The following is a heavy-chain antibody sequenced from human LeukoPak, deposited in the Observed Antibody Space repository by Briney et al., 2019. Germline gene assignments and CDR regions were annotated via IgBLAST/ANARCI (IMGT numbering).Heavy chain of an antibody. Sequence: GGSLRLSCAASGFTFSNYGMSWVRQAPGKGLEWVSAISGSGGSTYYADSVKGRFTISRDNSKNTLYLQMNSLRVEDTAVYYCTKGADLWFGESLPFDYWGQGTLVTVSS. CDR2: ISGSGGST. CDR3: TKGADLWFGESLPFDY. J-gene: IGHJ4*02. V-gene: IGHV3-23*01. D-gene: IGHD3-10*01. CDR1: GFTFSNYG.